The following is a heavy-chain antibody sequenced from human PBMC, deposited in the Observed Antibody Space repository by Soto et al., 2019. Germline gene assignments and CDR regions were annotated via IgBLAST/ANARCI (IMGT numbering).Heavy chain of an antibody. Sequence: GGSLRLSCAASGFTFSTFAMSWVRQAPGKGLEWVSSITGSGVRTDYADSVKGRFTISRDNSKNTLDIQMSSLRAEDTAVYYCAKGALSAVGTTAFDYWGQGTLVTVSS. V-gene: IGHV3-23*01. CDR2: ITGSGVRT. CDR1: GFTFSTFA. J-gene: IGHJ4*02. CDR3: AKGALSAVGTTAFDY. D-gene: IGHD4-4*01.